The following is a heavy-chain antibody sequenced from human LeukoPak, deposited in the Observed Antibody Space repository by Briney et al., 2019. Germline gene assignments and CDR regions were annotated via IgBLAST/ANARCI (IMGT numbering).Heavy chain of an antibody. CDR1: GGSISSYHW. CDR2: IYWNDDK. J-gene: IGHJ4*02. V-gene: IGHV2-5*01. CDR3: AHSPMYYYDSSGYLTY. D-gene: IGHD3-22*01. Sequence: TLSLTCTVSGGSISSYHWNWIRQPPGKALEWLALIYWNDDKRYSPSLKSRLTITKDTSKNQVVLTMTNMDPVDTATYYCAHSPMYYYDSSGYLTYWGQGTLVTVSS.